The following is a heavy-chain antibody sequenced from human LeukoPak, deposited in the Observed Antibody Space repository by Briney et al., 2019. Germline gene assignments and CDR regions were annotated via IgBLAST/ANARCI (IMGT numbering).Heavy chain of an antibody. V-gene: IGHV4-59*08. CDR3: AGVSQNMITFGGVIVPDAFDI. J-gene: IGHJ3*02. Sequence: SETLSLTCTVSGGSISNYYWNWIRQPPGKGLEWIGYIYYGGSTNYNPSLQSRVIISVDKSKNQFSLKLSSATAADTAVYYCAGVSQNMITFGGVIVPDAFDIWGQGTMVTVSS. CDR2: IYYGGST. D-gene: IGHD3-16*02. CDR1: GGSISNYY.